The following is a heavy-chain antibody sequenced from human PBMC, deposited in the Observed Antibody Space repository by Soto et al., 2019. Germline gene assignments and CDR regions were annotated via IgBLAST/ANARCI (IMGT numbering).Heavy chain of an antibody. CDR1: GGAFNNYA. CDR2: IIPLHNTA. J-gene: IGHJ6*02. D-gene: IGHD2-8*01. CDR3: ANWSNGNPLDNDGLDV. Sequence: QVQLLQYGAEVKKPGSSVKVSCKVSGGAFNNYALNWVRHGPGQGLEWLGGIIPLHNTANYSQKFLGAVTVTAVISSTTVYMELNSMTSDDTATYYCANWSNGNPLDNDGLDVWGQGTTVTVAS. V-gene: IGHV1-69*06.